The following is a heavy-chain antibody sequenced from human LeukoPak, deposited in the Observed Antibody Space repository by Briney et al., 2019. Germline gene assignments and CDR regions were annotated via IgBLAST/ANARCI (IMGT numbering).Heavy chain of an antibody. CDR3: ARGSNYDTLGYHFEY. CDR2: IYYSGST. Sequence: PSETLSLTCAVFGGSISSSDYSWTWIRQHPGKGLEWIATIYYSGSTEHNPSLKSQVTISVDTSKNQVSLKLSSVTAADTAVYYCARGSNYDTLGYHFEYWGQGTLVTVSS. CDR1: GGSISSSDYS. J-gene: IGHJ4*02. V-gene: IGHV4-31*11. D-gene: IGHD3-16*01.